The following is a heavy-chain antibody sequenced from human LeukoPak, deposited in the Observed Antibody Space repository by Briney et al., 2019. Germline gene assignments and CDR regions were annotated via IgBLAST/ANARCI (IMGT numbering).Heavy chain of an antibody. CDR2: IIPIFGAA. V-gene: IGHV1-69*13. Sequence: SVKVSCKASGGTFSSYAISWVRQAPGQGLEWMGGIIPIFGAANYAQKFQGRVTITAVESTSTAYMELSSLRSEDTAVYYCARDKPDCSSTSCYRINGMDVWGQGTTVTVSS. J-gene: IGHJ6*02. D-gene: IGHD2-2*01. CDR3: ARDKPDCSSTSCYRINGMDV. CDR1: GGTFSSYA.